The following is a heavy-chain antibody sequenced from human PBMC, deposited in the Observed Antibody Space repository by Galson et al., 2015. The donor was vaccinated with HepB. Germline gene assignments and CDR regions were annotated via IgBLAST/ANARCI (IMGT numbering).Heavy chain of an antibody. CDR3: ARDLPQYSSGFGFDY. V-gene: IGHV6-1*01. Sequence: CAISGDSVSSNSAAWNWIRHSPSRGLEWLGRTYYRSKWYNDYAVSVKSRITINPDTSKNQFSLQLNSVTPEDTAVYYCARDLPQYSSGFGFDYWGQGTLVTVSS. CDR1: GDSVSSNSAA. D-gene: IGHD6-19*01. J-gene: IGHJ4*02. CDR2: TYYRSKWYN.